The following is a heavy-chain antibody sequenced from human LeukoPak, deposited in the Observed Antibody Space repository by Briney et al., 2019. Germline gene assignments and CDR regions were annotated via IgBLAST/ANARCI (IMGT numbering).Heavy chain of an antibody. J-gene: IGHJ3*02. CDR2: ISYDGSNK. Sequence: PGGSLRLSCAASGFTFSSYGMHWVRQAPGKGLEWVAVISYDGSNKYYADSVKGRFTISRDNSKNTLYLQMNSLRAEDTAVYYCARDVGASAFDIWGQGTMVTVSS. CDR1: GFTFSSYG. CDR3: ARDVGASAFDI. D-gene: IGHD4/OR15-4a*01. V-gene: IGHV3-30*03.